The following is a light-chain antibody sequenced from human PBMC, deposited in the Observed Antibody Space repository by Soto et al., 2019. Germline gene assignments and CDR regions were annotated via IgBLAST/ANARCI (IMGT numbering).Light chain of an antibody. J-gene: IGKJ4*01. V-gene: IGKV1-5*01. Sequence: DIQMTQSPSTLSASVGARATITCRASQSISSWLAWYQQKPGKAPKLLIFDASSLESGTPSRFSGRRSGTQFTLTINGLQPDDFATYYCQQYDNYKPLTFGGGTKVDIK. CDR1: QSISSW. CDR2: DAS. CDR3: QQYDNYKPLT.